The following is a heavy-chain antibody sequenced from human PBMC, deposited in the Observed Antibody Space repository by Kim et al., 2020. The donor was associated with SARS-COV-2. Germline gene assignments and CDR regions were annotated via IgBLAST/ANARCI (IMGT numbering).Heavy chain of an antibody. CDR1: GGSISSYY. CDR3: ARDRMVRGVMDYYYGMDV. V-gene: IGHV4-59*01. J-gene: IGHJ6*02. CDR2: IYYSGST. Sequence: SETLSLTCTVSGGSISSYYWSWIRQPPGKGLEWIGYIYYSGSTNYNPSLKSRVTISVDTSKNQFSLKLSSVTAADTAVYYCARDRMVRGVMDYYYGMDVWGQGTTVTVSS. D-gene: IGHD3-10*01.